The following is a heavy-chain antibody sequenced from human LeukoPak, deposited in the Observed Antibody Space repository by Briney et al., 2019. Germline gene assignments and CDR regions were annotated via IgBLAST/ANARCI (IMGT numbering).Heavy chain of an antibody. J-gene: IGHJ4*02. CDR2: INPNSGGT. D-gene: IGHD6-19*01. V-gene: IGHV1-2*02. CDR3: AIIAVAGKSMYYFDY. CDR1: GYTFTGYY. Sequence: GASVKVSCKASGYTFTGYYMHWVRQAPGQGLEWMGWINPNSGGTNYAQKFQGRVTMTRDTSISTAYMELSRLRSDDTAVYYCAIIAVAGKSMYYFDYWGQGTLVTVSS.